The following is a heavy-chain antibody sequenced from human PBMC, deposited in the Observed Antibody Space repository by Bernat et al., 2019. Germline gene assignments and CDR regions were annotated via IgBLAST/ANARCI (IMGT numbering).Heavy chain of an antibody. CDR1: GFTVSSNY. CDR2: IYSGGST. D-gene: IGHD3-10*01. Sequence: EVQLVESGGGLIQPGGSLRLSCAASGFTVSSNYMSWVRQAPGKGLEWVSAIYSGGSTYYADSVKGRFTISIDNSKNTLYLQMNSLRVEDTAVYYCARVRSYYRRGNAFDIWGKETMVTVSS. CDR3: ARVRSYYRRGNAFDI. J-gene: IGHJ3*02. V-gene: IGHV3-53*01.